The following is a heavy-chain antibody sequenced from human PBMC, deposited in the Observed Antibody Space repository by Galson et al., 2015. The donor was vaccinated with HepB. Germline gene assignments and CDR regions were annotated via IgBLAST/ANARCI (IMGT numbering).Heavy chain of an antibody. CDR2: ISKKGDNT. J-gene: IGHJ6*02. CDR3: AREYGSSLSCYTFSLDV. Sequence: SLRLSCAASGFIFSNYDFYWVRQAPGKGLEYVSGISKKGDNTFYENSVKGRFSISRDNSENTLFLQMGNLKSEDMAVYYCAREYGSSLSCYTFSLDVWGQGTTVTVSS. D-gene: IGHD2-2*02. CDR1: GFIFSNYD. V-gene: IGHV3-64*01.